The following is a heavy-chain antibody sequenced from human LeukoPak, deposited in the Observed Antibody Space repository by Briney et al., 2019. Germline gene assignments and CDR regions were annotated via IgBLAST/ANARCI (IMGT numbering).Heavy chain of an antibody. D-gene: IGHD2-21*02. CDR2: ISSSSSTI. CDR3: ARGHIVVVTAILAFDT. CDR1: GFTFSSYG. J-gene: IGHJ3*02. V-gene: IGHV3-48*01. Sequence: GGSLRLSCAASGFTFSSYGMHWVRQAPGKGLEWVSYISSSSSTIYYADSVKGRFTISRDNAKSSLYLQMNSLRAEDTAVYYCARGHIVVVTAILAFDTWGQGTMVTVSS.